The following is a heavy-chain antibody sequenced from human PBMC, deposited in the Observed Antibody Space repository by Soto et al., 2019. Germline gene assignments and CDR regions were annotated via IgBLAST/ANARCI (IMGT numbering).Heavy chain of an antibody. CDR3: ARRLSPSYSSSFNWFDP. CDR2: ISAYNGNT. CDR1: GYTFTSYG. J-gene: IGHJ5*02. D-gene: IGHD6-13*01. V-gene: IGHV1-18*01. Sequence: QVQLVQSGAEVKKPGASVKVSCKASGYTFTSYGISWVRQAPGQGLEWMGWISAYNGNTNYAQKLQGRVTMTTDTTTSTAYMELRSLRSDDTAVYYCARRLSPSYSSSFNWFDPWGQGTLVTVSS.